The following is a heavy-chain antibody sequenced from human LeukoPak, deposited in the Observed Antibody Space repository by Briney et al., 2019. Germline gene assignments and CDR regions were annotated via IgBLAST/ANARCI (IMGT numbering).Heavy chain of an antibody. Sequence: SQTPSLTCAISGDSVSTASNAWYWIRQSPSRGLEWLGRTYYRSTWYNDYAVSVRGRITVNPDTSKNQFSLHLNSVTPEDTAVYYCARRLTQYDCFDPWGQGILVTVSS. V-gene: IGHV6-1*01. J-gene: IGHJ5*02. CDR3: ARRLTQYDCFDP. D-gene: IGHD2-2*01. CDR1: GDSVSTASNA. CDR2: TYYRSTWYN.